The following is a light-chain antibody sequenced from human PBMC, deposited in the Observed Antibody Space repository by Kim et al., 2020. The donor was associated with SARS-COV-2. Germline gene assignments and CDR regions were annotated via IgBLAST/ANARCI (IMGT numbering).Light chain of an antibody. V-gene: IGLV1-44*01. CDR3: AAWDGSLNSVV. CDR1: SSNIGSAP. CDR2: NND. J-gene: IGLJ3*02. Sequence: GQRVTISCSGSSSNIGSAPVNWYQQLPGTAPKLLIYNNDQRPSRVPDRFSGSKSGTSASLAISGLQSEDEADYYCAAWDGSLNSVVFGGGTQLTVL.